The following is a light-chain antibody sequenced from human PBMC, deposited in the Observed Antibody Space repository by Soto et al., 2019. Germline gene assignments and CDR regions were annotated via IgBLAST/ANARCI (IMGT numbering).Light chain of an antibody. Sequence: QSALTQPRSVSGSPGQSVTISCTGTSSDVGGYNYVSWYQQHPGKAPKLMIYDVSKGPSGVPDRFSGAKSGNTASLTISGLPAEDEADYYCCSYAGSSWVFGGGTKLTVL. CDR3: CSYAGSSWV. CDR2: DVS. CDR1: SSDVGGYNY. V-gene: IGLV2-11*01. J-gene: IGLJ3*02.